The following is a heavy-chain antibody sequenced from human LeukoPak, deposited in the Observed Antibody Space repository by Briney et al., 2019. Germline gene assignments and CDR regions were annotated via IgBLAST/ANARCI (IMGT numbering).Heavy chain of an antibody. V-gene: IGHV4-30-2*01. CDR1: AGSISSGGYS. D-gene: IGHD5-18*01. CDR2: IYHSGST. J-gene: IGHJ4*02. CDR3: ARVDTAMVTFDY. Sequence: PSETLSLTCAVSAGSISSGGYSLSWIRQPPGKGLEWIVYIYHSGSTYYNPSLKSRVTISVDRSKNQFSLKLSSVTAADTAVYYCARVDTAMVTFDYWGQGTLVTVSS.